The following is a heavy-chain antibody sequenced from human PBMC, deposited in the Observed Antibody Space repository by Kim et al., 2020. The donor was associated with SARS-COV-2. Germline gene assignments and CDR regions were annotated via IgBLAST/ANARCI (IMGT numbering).Heavy chain of an antibody. CDR3: VPHSSGPDTY. CDR1: GFTVSSNY. V-gene: IGHV3-53*01. J-gene: IGHJ4*02. Sequence: GGSLRLSCAASGFTVSSNYMSWVRQAPGKGLEWVSVIYSGGSTYYADSVKGRFTISRDNSKNTLYLQMNSLRAEDTAVYYCVPHSSGPDTYWGQGTLVTVSS. CDR2: IYSGGST. D-gene: IGHD5-18*01.